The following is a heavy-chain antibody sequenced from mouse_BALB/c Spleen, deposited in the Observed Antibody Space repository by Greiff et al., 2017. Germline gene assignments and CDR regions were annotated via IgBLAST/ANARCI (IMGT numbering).Heavy chain of an antibody. CDR2: ISYSGST. CDR1: GYSITSDYA. CDR3: ATHYYGYAMDY. V-gene: IGHV3-2*02. Sequence: EVQLQQSGPGLVKPSQSLSLTCTVTGYSITSDYAWNWIRQFPGNKLEWMGYISYSGSTSYNPSLKSRISITRDTSKNQFFLQLNSVTTEDTATYYCATHYYGYAMDYWGQGTSVTVSS. J-gene: IGHJ4*01. D-gene: IGHD1-2*01.